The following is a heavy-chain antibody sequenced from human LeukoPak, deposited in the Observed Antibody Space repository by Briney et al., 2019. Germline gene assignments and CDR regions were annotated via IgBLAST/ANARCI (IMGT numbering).Heavy chain of an antibody. J-gene: IGHJ6*02. CDR1: GFTVSSNY. Sequence: GGSLRLSCAASGFTVSSNYMSWVRQAPGKGPEWVSGISGSGGSTYYADSVKGRFTISRDNSKYTLYLQMNSLRAEDTAVYYCARATWYCSSTSCYGDYYYGMDVWGQGTAVTVSS. CDR2: ISGSGGST. V-gene: IGHV3-23*01. CDR3: ARATWYCSSTSCYGDYYYGMDV. D-gene: IGHD2-2*01.